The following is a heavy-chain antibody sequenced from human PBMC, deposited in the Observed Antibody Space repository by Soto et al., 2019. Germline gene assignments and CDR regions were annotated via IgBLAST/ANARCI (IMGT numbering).Heavy chain of an antibody. J-gene: IGHJ6*02. CDR2: IYYSGST. D-gene: IGHD3-3*01. V-gene: IGHV4-59*01. Sequence: LSLTCTVSGGSISSYYWSWIRQPPGKGLEWIGYIYYSGSTNYNPSLKSRVTISVDTSKNQFSLKLSSVTAADTAVYYCARIHYDFWSGYYHPYYYYGMDVWGQGTTVTVSS. CDR1: GGSISSYY. CDR3: ARIHYDFWSGYYHPYYYYGMDV.